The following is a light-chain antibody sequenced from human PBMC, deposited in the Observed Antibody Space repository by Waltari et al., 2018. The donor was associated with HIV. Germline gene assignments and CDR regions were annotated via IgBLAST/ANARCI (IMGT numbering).Light chain of an antibody. CDR1: SGHSSYA. CDR3: QTWGTGIQV. V-gene: IGLV4-69*01. Sequence: QLVLTQSPSASASLGASVKLTCTLSSGHSSYAIAWHQQQPEKGPRYLMKLNNDGSQSKGDGIPDRFSGSTSGAERHLTISSLQSEDEADYYCQTWGTGIQVFGGGTKLTVL. CDR2: LNNDGSQ. J-gene: IGLJ2*01.